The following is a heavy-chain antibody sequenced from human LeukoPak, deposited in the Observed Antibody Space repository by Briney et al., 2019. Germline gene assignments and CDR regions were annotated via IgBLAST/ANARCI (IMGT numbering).Heavy chain of an antibody. Sequence: ASVKVSCKASGYTFTRYGLSWVRQAPGQGLEWMGWISAYNGNTNYAQKLQGRVTMTTDTSTSTAYMELRSLRSDDTAVYYCARLYYYDSSGYCGYWGQGTLVTVSS. D-gene: IGHD3-22*01. CDR2: ISAYNGNT. CDR3: ARLYYYDSSGYCGY. CDR1: GYTFTRYG. V-gene: IGHV1-18*01. J-gene: IGHJ4*02.